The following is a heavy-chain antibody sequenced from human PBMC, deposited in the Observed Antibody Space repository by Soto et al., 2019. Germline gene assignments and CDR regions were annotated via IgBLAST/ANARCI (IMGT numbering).Heavy chain of an antibody. D-gene: IGHD6-6*01. CDR2: IYADGTT. CDR3: TSVSSRLPDHFFDT. Sequence: GGSLRLSCAASGFAVSANYVSWVRQAPGKGLEWVSVIYADGTTYYADSVKGRFTISRDNSKNSLYLQMNSLRAEDTAVYYCTSVSSRLPDHFFDTWGPGARVTVSS. V-gene: IGHV3-53*01. J-gene: IGHJ5*02. CDR1: GFAVSANY.